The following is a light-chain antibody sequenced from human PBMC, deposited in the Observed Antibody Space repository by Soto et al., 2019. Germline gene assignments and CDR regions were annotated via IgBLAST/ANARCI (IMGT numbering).Light chain of an antibody. Sequence: QSVMTQPPSVSAAPGQKVTISCSGSSSNIGGNSVSWYQQLPGTAPKLLIDDDNKRHSGIPDRFSGSKSGTSATLGITGFQTGDEAEYYCGSWDSSLSAYVFGTGTKLTVL. CDR1: SSNIGGNS. J-gene: IGLJ1*01. CDR2: DDN. V-gene: IGLV1-51*01. CDR3: GSWDSSLSAYV.